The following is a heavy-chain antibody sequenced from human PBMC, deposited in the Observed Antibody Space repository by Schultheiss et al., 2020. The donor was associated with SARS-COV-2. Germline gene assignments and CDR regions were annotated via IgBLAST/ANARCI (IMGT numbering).Heavy chain of an antibody. D-gene: IGHD3-10*01. CDR2: ISGSGGST. CDR1: GFTFSSYA. Sequence: GGSLRLSCAASGFTFSSYAMSWVRQAPGKGLEWVSAISGSGGSTYYADSVKGHFTISRDNSKNTLYLQMNSLRAEDTAVYYCAREKGLSSGYFQHWGQGTLVTVSS. J-gene: IGHJ1*01. CDR3: AREKGLSSGYFQH. V-gene: IGHV3-23*01.